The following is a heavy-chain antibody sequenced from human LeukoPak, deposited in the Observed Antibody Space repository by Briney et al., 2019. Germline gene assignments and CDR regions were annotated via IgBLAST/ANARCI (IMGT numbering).Heavy chain of an antibody. CDR3: ARDSYSGRAHFDS. V-gene: IGHV4-30-2*01. Sequence: SETLSLTCAVSGGSISSGGYSWSWIRQPPGKGLEWIGYIYHSGSTYYNPSLKSRVTISVDRSKNQFSLKLSSVTAADTAVYYCARDSYSGRAHFDSWGQGTLVTVSS. J-gene: IGHJ4*02. CDR1: GGSISSGGYS. CDR2: IYHSGST. D-gene: IGHD5-12*01.